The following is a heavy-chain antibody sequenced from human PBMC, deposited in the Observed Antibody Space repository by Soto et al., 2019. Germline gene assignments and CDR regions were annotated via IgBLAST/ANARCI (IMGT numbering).Heavy chain of an antibody. CDR2: ITIYNGNT. D-gene: IGHD2-2*01. CDR1: EYTFTYLH. V-gene: IGHV1-45*02. J-gene: IGHJ4*02. CDR3: ARSPLDSSNEIYFDS. Sequence: QMHLVQSPAQVKKTGSTVTISCGASEYTFTYLHLHWVRQAPGQGLEWLGWITIYNGNTNYAQKFQDRVIITRETSLSTVYMTLRSLKTEDTAMYYCARSPLDSSNEIYFDSWGQGTLVTVSS.